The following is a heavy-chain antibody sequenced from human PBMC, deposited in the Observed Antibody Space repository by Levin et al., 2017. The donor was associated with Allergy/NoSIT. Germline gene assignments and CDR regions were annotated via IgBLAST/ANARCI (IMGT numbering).Heavy chain of an antibody. CDR1: GGSIGSYY. D-gene: IGHD3-22*01. CDR3: ARDNYFDSSGSYRLDY. CDR2: VFNTGTT. J-gene: IGHJ4*02. Sequence: SETLSLTCTVSGGSIGSYYWNWIRQAPGKGLEWIGYVFNTGTTYYSPSLKSRVTISIDTSKNQFSLKLTSVTAADTAIYYCARDNYFDSSGSYRLDYWGQGTLVTVSS. V-gene: IGHV4-59*01.